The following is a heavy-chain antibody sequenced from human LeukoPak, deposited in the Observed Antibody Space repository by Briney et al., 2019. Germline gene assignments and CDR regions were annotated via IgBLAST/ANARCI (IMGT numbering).Heavy chain of an antibody. Sequence: GGSLRLSCAASGFTFSSYGMSWVRQAPGKGLELVSIISGSGGSTSYADSVKGRFTISRDNYKNTLYLQMNSLRAEDTAVYYCAKVEGYGDWGAFDYWGQGTLVTVSS. CDR3: AKVEGYGDWGAFDY. J-gene: IGHJ4*02. D-gene: IGHD4-17*01. CDR1: GFTFSSYG. CDR2: ISGSGGST. V-gene: IGHV3-23*01.